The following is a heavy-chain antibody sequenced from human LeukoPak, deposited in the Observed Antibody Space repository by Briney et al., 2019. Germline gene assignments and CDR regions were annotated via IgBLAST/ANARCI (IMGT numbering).Heavy chain of an antibody. CDR2: INGDGSGT. CDR1: GFTFSTYW. V-gene: IGHV3-74*01. D-gene: IGHD1-14*01. CDR3: ARDRNYAMDV. J-gene: IGHJ6*02. Sequence: PGGSLRLSCAASGFTFSTYWMHWVRQAPGKGLVWVSRINGDGSGTSYVDSVKGRFTISRDNAKNTLYLEMNSLRAEDTAVYYCARDRNYAMDVWGQGTTVTVSS.